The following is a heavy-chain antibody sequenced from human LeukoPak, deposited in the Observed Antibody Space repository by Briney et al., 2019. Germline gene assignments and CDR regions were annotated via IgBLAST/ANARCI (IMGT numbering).Heavy chain of an antibody. D-gene: IGHD3-10*02. J-gene: IGHJ4*02. CDR2: IDSTSSPI. Sequence: GGSLRLSCAGSGFTFSRYSINWVRQAPGRGLEWVSYIDSTSSPIYYTHSVKGRFTVSRDNAKNSLYLQMNSLRAEDTAVYYCTRQGVFGEVDYWGQGILVTVSS. V-gene: IGHV3-48*01. CDR1: GFTFSRYS. CDR3: TRQGVFGEVDY.